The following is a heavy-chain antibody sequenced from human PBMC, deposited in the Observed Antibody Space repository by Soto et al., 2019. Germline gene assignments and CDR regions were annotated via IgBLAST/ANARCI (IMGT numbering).Heavy chain of an antibody. J-gene: IGHJ4*02. D-gene: IGHD6-13*01. V-gene: IGHV3-33*01. CDR3: ARVASSSSWHIPHFDQ. CDR2: IWYDGSTK. CDR1: GFMFRSYD. Sequence: PGGSLRLSCAESGFMFRSYDMHWVRQAPGKGLEWVAGIWYDGSTKYYGDSVKGRYSISRDNSKNMLDLQMNSLRAEDTAVYYCARVASSSSWHIPHFDQWGQGTLVTVSS.